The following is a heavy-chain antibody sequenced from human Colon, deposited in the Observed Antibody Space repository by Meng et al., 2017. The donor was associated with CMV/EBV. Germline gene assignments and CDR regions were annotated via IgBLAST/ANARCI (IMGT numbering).Heavy chain of an antibody. V-gene: IGHV4-34*01. Sequence: SETLSLTCAVYGGSFSDYFWSWIRQPPGKGLEWIGEINHSGGTNYNPSLKSRVTISVDTSKNQFSLKLSSVTAADTAVYYCAREATNTPAAFDIWGRGTMVTVSS. CDR2: INHSGGT. CDR3: AREATNTPAAFDI. J-gene: IGHJ3*02. D-gene: IGHD1/OR15-1a*01. CDR1: GGSFSDYF.